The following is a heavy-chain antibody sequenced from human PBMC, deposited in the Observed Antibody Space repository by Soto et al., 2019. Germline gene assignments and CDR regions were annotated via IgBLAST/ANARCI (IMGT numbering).Heavy chain of an antibody. CDR3: ARGVSYYDSSGYYYDVDY. Sequence: GGSLRLSCAASGFTFSSYGMHWVRQAPGKGLEWVAVIWYDGSNKYYADSVKGRFTISRDNSKNTLYLQMNSLRAEDTAVYYCARGVSYYDSSGYYYDVDYWRQGTLVTVSS. D-gene: IGHD3-22*01. J-gene: IGHJ4*02. V-gene: IGHV3-33*01. CDR1: GFTFSSYG. CDR2: IWYDGSNK.